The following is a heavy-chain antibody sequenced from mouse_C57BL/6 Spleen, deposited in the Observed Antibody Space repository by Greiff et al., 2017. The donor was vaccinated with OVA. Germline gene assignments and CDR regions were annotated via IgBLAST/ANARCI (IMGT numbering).Heavy chain of an antibody. CDR1: GFTFNTYA. CDR3: VRDLQLGGPAWFAY. V-gene: IGHV10-3*01. CDR2: IRSKSSNYAT. J-gene: IGHJ3*01. D-gene: IGHD4-1*02. Sequence: EVKLVESGGGLVQPKGSLKLSCAASGFTFNTYAMHWVRQASGKGLEWVARIRSKSSNYATYYADSVKDRFTISRDDSQSMLYLQMNNLKTEDTAMYYCVRDLQLGGPAWFAYWGQGTLVTVSA.